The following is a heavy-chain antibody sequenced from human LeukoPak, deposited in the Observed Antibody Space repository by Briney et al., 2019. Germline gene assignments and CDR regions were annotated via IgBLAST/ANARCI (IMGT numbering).Heavy chain of an antibody. CDR1: GFTFNTYS. Sequence: KTGGSLRLSCAASGFTFNTYSMNWVRQAPGKGLEWVSSISSSSSYIYYADSVKDRFTISRDNAKNSLYLQMNSLRAEDTAVYYCARCPVPGRGDYFDYWGQGTLVTVSS. J-gene: IGHJ4*02. CDR2: ISSSSSYI. D-gene: IGHD6-19*01. CDR3: ARCPVPGRGDYFDY. V-gene: IGHV3-21*01.